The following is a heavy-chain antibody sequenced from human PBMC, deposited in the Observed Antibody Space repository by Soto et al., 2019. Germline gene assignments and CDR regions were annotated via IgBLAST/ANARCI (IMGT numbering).Heavy chain of an antibody. J-gene: IGHJ3*02. CDR3: ARVLSWLPLGAFDI. D-gene: IGHD6-19*01. CDR1: GYTLTSYA. CDR2: INAGNGNT. Sequence: ASVKVSCKASGYTLTSYAMHWVRQAPGQRLEWMGWINAGNGNTKYSRKFQGRVTITRDTSASTAYMELSSLRSEDTAVYYCARVLSWLPLGAFDIWGQGTMVTVSS. V-gene: IGHV1-3*01.